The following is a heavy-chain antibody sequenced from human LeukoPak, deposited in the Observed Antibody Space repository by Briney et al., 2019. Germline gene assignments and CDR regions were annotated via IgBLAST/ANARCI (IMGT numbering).Heavy chain of an antibody. CDR3: ARVDYYYGMDV. Sequence: GGSLRLSCAASGFTFSSYDMHWVRQATGKGLEWVSAIGTAGDTYYPGSVKGRFTISRENAKNSLYLQMNSLRAGDTAVYYCARVDYYYGMDVWGXGTTVTVSS. J-gene: IGHJ6*02. CDR1: GFTFSSYD. CDR2: IGTAGDT. V-gene: IGHV3-13*01.